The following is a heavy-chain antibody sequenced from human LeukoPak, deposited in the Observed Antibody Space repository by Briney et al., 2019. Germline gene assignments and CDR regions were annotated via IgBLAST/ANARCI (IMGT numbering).Heavy chain of an antibody. D-gene: IGHD1-14*01. CDR3: AKNRDSHYYMDV. J-gene: IGHJ6*03. V-gene: IGHV1-69*05. CDR1: GGTFSSYA. CDR2: IIPIFGTA. Sequence: SVKVSCKASGGTFSSYAISWVRQAPGQGLEWMGGIIPIFGTANYAQKFQGRVTITTDESTSTAYMELSSLRSEDTAVCYCAKNRDSHYYMDVWGKGTTVTVSS.